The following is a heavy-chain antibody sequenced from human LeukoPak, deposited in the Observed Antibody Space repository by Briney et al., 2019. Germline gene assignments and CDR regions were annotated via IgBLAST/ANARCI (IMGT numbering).Heavy chain of an antibody. D-gene: IGHD6-13*01. J-gene: IGHJ4*02. V-gene: IGHV1-3*01. CDR2: INAGNGNT. CDR3: ARGDKGYSGSWYDFDY. Sequence: ASVKVSCKASGYTFTSYAMHWVRQAPGQRLEWMGWINAGNGNTKYSQKFQGRVTITRDTSASTAYMELSSLRSEDTAVYYCARGDKGYSGSWYDFDYWGQGTLVTVSS. CDR1: GYTFTSYA.